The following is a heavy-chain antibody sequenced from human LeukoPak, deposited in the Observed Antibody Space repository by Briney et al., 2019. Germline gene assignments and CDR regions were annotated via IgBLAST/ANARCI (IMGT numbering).Heavy chain of an antibody. D-gene: IGHD4-17*01. CDR1: GGSISSGGSIGSFY. CDR3: ARTVTTDYYYGMDV. CDR2: IDAGGST. V-gene: IGHV4-61*02. J-gene: IGHJ6*02. Sequence: SQTLSLTCTVSGGSISSGGSIGSFYWSWIRQPAGKGLEWIGRIDAGGSTNYNPSLRGRVTISVDTSKNQFSLKLSSVTAADTAVYYCARTVTTDYYYGMDVWGQGTTVTVSS.